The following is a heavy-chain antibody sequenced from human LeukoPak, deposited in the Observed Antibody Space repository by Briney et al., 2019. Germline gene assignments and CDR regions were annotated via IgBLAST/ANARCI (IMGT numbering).Heavy chain of an antibody. V-gene: IGHV3-7*01. CDR3: ARGDYGDFHDY. Sequence: GSLRLSCAASGFTFSSYWMSWVRQAPGKGLGWVANIKQDGSEKYYVDSVKGRFTISRDNAKNSLYLQMNSLRAEDTAVYYCARGDYGDFHDYWGQGTLVTVSS. CDR1: GFTFSSYW. CDR2: IKQDGSEK. J-gene: IGHJ4*02. D-gene: IGHD4-17*01.